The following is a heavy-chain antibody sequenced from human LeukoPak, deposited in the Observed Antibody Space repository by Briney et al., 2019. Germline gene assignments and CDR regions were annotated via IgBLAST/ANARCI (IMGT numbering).Heavy chain of an antibody. CDR3: ARDSTSGSYFDD. J-gene: IGHJ4*02. D-gene: IGHD1-26*01. CDR2: VYHSGDT. V-gene: IGHV4-59*01. Sequence: SETLSLTCTVSGGSISSYYWSWIRQPPGKGLEWIGYVYHSGDTTYNPSLKSRVTISVDTSKNQFSLELRSVTAADTAVYYCARDSTSGSYFDDWGQGTLVTVSS. CDR1: GGSISSYY.